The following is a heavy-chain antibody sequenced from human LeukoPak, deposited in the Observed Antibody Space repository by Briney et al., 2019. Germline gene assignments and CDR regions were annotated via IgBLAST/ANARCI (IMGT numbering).Heavy chain of an antibody. D-gene: IGHD5-18*01. Sequence: ASVKVSCKASGYTFTSYYMHWVRQAPGQGLEWMGWINPNSGGTNYAQKFQGRVTMTRDTSISTAYMELSRLRSDDTAVYYCARRGGYSYGYDYWGQGTLVTVSS. J-gene: IGHJ4*02. V-gene: IGHV1-2*02. CDR1: GYTFTSYY. CDR2: INPNSGGT. CDR3: ARRGGYSYGYDY.